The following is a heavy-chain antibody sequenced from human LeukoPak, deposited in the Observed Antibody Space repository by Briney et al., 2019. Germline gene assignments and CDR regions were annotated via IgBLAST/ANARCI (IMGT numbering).Heavy chain of an antibody. Sequence: GGSLGLSCAASGFTFSSYWMHWVRQAPGKGLVWVSRINSDGSSTSYADSVKGRFPISRDNAKNTLYLQMNSLRAEDTAVYYCATSTIFGVVIIPEAFDIWGQGTMVTVSS. CDR2: INSDGSST. CDR1: GFTFSSYW. D-gene: IGHD3-3*01. J-gene: IGHJ3*02. CDR3: ATSTIFGVVIIPEAFDI. V-gene: IGHV3-74*01.